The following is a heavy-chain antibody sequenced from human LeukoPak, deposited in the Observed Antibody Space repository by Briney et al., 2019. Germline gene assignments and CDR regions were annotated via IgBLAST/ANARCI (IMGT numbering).Heavy chain of an antibody. CDR2: ISSSGSTI. J-gene: IGHJ4*02. CDR1: GFTFSSYE. V-gene: IGHV3-48*03. CDR3: ARTRYCSGGSCYWSPFDY. Sequence: GGSLRLSCAASGFTFSSYEMNWVRQAPGKGLEWVSYISSSGSTIYYADSVKGRFTNSRDNAKNSLYLQMNSLRAEDTAVYYCARTRYCSGGSCYWSPFDYWGQGTLVTVSS. D-gene: IGHD2-15*01.